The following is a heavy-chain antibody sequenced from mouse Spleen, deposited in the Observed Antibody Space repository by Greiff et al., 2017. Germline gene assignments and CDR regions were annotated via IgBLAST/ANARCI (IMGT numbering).Heavy chain of an antibody. Sequence: EVKLVESGGGLVKLGGSLKLSCAASGFTFSSYAMSWVRQTPEKRLEWVATISSGGGNTYYPDSVKGRFTISRDNAKNTLYLQMSSLKSEDTAMYYCARHIITATGLFDYWGQGTTLTVSS. D-gene: IGHD1-2*01. J-gene: IGHJ2*01. CDR1: GFTFSSYA. CDR3: ARHIITATGLFDY. V-gene: IGHV5-9*04. CDR2: ISSGGGNT.